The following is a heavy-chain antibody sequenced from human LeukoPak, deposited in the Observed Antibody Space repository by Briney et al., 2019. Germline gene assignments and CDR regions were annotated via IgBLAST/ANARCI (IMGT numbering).Heavy chain of an antibody. D-gene: IGHD3-10*01. CDR3: ARVLWFDYMDV. Sequence: SETLSLTCTVSGYSISSGYYWGWMRQPPGKGLEWIGSIYHSGSTYYNPSLKSRVTISVDTSKNQFSLKLSSVTAADTAVYYCARVLWFDYMDVWGKGTTVTVSS. CDR2: IYHSGST. CDR1: GYSISSGYY. J-gene: IGHJ6*03. V-gene: IGHV4-38-2*02.